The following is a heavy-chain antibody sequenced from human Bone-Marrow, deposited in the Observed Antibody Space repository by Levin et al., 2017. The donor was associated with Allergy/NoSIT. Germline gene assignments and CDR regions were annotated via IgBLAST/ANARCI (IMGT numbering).Heavy chain of an antibody. J-gene: IGHJ4*02. CDR2: ISGSGGST. Sequence: LSLTCAASGFTFSSYAMSWVRQAPGKGLEWVSAISGSGGSTYYADSVKGRFTISRDNSKNTLYLQMNSLRAEDTAVYYCAKIDEITIVGVPGYWGQGTLVTVSS. V-gene: IGHV3-23*01. CDR1: GFTFSSYA. CDR3: AKIDEITIVGVPGY. D-gene: IGHD3-3*01.